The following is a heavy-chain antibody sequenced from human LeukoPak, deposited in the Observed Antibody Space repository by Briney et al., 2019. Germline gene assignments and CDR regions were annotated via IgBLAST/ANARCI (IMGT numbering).Heavy chain of an antibody. V-gene: IGHV4-39*07. CDR1: GGSISNGSYY. Sequence: SQTLSLTCTVSGGSISNGSYYWSWIRQPPGKGLEWIGEINHSGSTNYNPSLKSRVTISVDTSKNQFSLNLISVTAADTAVYYCARGRVVAAAGLDYWGQGTLVTVSS. CDR2: INHSGST. D-gene: IGHD6-13*01. CDR3: ARGRVVAAAGLDY. J-gene: IGHJ4*02.